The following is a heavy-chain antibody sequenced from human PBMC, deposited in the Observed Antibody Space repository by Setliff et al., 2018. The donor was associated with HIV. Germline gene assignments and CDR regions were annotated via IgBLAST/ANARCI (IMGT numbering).Heavy chain of an antibody. Sequence: PSETLSRTCTVSGGSISSSSYYWGWIRQPPGKGLEWIGSIYYSGSTYYNPSLKSRVTISVDTSKNQFSLKLSSVTAADTAVYYCARDVNYNFWSGYYPSFDYWVQGTLVTVS. D-gene: IGHD3-3*01. V-gene: IGHV4-39*07. CDR1: GGSISSSSYY. CDR3: ARDVNYNFWSGYYPSFDY. CDR2: IYYSGST. J-gene: IGHJ4*02.